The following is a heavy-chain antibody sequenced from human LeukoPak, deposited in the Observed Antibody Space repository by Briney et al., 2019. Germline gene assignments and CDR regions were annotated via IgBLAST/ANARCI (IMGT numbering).Heavy chain of an antibody. Sequence: PSETLSLTCTVSGGSISSSSYYWGWIRQPPGKGLEWIGSIYYSGSTYYNPSLKSRVTISVDTSKNQFSLKLSSVTAADTAVYYCARHGIAAAGTVWFDPWGQGTLVTVSS. CDR1: GGSISSSSYY. CDR3: ARHGIAAAGTVWFDP. CDR2: IYYSGST. J-gene: IGHJ5*02. D-gene: IGHD6-13*01. V-gene: IGHV4-39*01.